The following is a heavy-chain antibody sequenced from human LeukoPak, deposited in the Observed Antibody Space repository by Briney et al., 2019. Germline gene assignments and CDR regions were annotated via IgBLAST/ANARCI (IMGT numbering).Heavy chain of an antibody. CDR1: GGTFSSYA. V-gene: IGHV1-69*13. J-gene: IGHJ6*02. D-gene: IGHD2-15*01. CDR3: AREDIVVVVAATYYYYYGMDV. Sequence: GASVTVSCKASGGTFSSYAISWVRQAPGQGLEWMGGIIPIFGTANYAQKFQGRVTITADESTSTAYMELSSLRSEDTAVYYCAREDIVVVVAATYYYYYGMDVWGQGTTVTVSS. CDR2: IIPIFGTA.